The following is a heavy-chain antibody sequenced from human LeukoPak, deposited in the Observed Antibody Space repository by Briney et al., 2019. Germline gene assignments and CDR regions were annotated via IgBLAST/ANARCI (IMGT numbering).Heavy chain of an antibody. D-gene: IGHD3-22*01. J-gene: IGHJ4*02. CDR1: GYTFTGYG. Sequence: ASVKVSCKASGYTFTGYGMSWVRQAPGQGLEWMGWINPYNGNTNYAQKFQGRVTMTTDTSTSTAYMELRRLRSDDTAVYYCARAEVPARYYYDSSGYYSNFDYWGQGTLVTVSS. CDR2: INPYNGNT. V-gene: IGHV1-18*01. CDR3: ARAEVPARYYYDSSGYYSNFDY.